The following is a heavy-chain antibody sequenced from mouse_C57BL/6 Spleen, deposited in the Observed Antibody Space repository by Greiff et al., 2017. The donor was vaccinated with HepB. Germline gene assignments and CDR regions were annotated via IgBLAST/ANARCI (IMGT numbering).Heavy chain of an antibody. CDR1: GFTFSSYA. Sequence: DVKLVESGGGLVKPGGSLKLSCAASGFTFSSYAMSWVRQTPEKRLEWVATISDGGSYTYYPDNVKGRFTISRDNAKNNLYLQMSHLKSEDTAMYYCAREDYDDPYFDYWGQGTTLTVSS. CDR2: ISDGGSYT. J-gene: IGHJ2*01. V-gene: IGHV5-4*01. D-gene: IGHD2-4*01. CDR3: AREDYDDPYFDY.